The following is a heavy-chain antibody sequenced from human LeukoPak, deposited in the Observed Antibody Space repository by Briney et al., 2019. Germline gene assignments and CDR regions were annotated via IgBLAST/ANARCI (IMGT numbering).Heavy chain of an antibody. CDR1: GYTFIDFY. CDR2: INPSSGGT. CDR3: ARDWYYGDGYFDY. V-gene: IGHV1-2*02. D-gene: IGHD4-17*01. J-gene: IGHJ4*02. Sequence: ASVKVSCKASGYTFIDFYMHWVRQAPGQGLEWMGWINPSSGGTNYAQKFQGRVTLTRDTSISTAYMELSRLRSDDTAVYYCARDWYYGDGYFDYWGQGTLVTVSS.